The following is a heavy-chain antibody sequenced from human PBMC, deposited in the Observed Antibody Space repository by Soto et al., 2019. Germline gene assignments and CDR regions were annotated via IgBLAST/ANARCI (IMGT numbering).Heavy chain of an antibody. D-gene: IGHD3-9*01. CDR3: ASDWFYMDV. CDR1: GFTFSNYP. J-gene: IGHJ6*03. CDR2: TSGDSGTI. Sequence: GGSLRLSCAASGFTFSNYPMNWVRQAPGKGLEWISYTSGDSGTIYYADSVKGRFSISRENAKNSLYLQMNSLRVEDTAVYYCASDWFYMDVWGKGTSVTVSS. V-gene: IGHV3-48*01.